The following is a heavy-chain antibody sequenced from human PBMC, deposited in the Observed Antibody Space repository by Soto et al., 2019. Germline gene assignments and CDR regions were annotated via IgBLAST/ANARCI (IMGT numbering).Heavy chain of an antibody. D-gene: IGHD2-15*01. V-gene: IGHV4-34*01. J-gene: IGHJ6*03. CDR1: GGSFSGYY. CDR3: ARGGGGGSPIYYYYMDV. Sequence: SETLSLTCAVYGGSFSGYYWSWIRQPPGKGLEWIGEINHSGSTNYNPSLKSRVTISVDTSKNQFSLKLSSVTAADTAVYYCARGGGGGSPIYYYYMDVWGKGTTVTVSS. CDR2: INHSGST.